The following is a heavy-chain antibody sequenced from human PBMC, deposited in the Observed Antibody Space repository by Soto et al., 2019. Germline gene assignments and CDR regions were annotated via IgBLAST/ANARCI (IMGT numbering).Heavy chain of an antibody. D-gene: IGHD3-9*01. CDR2: ISAYSGNT. Sequence: ASVKVSCKASGYTFTSYGISWVRQAPGQGLEWMGWISAYSGNTNYAQKFQGRVTMTTDTSTSTIYMEVRSLRSDDTAVYYCARDKDDDLLTGPGWARLDPWGQGTLVTVSS. CDR1: GYTFTSYG. V-gene: IGHV1-18*01. J-gene: IGHJ5*02. CDR3: ARDKDDDLLTGPGWARLDP.